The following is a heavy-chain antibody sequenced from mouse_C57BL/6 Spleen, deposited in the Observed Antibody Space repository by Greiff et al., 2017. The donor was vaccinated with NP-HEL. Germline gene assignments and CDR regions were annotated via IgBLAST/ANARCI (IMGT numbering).Heavy chain of an antibody. Sequence: VQLQQSGAELVKPGASVKLSCKASGYTFTSYWMHWVKQRPGQGLEWIGMIHPNSGSTNYNEKFQSKATLTVDKTSSTTYMQLSSLTSEDAAVDDCARREPLGAMDYWGQGTSVTVSS. CDR2: IHPNSGST. CDR3: ARREPLGAMDY. V-gene: IGHV1-64*01. J-gene: IGHJ4*01. CDR1: GYTFTSYW.